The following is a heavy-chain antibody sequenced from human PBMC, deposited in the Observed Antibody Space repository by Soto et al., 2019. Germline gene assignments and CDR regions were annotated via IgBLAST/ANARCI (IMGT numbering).Heavy chain of an antibody. CDR3: ARRKERSGPHYFDS. J-gene: IGHJ4*02. CDR2: MNPYNGNA. V-gene: IGHV1-8*01. D-gene: IGHD1-1*01. Sequence: GASVKGSCKASGYTFITYDINWVREAPGQGLEWMGWMNPYNGNAGYAQKFQGRVTMTRNTSISTAYMELTSLKSNDTAVYFCARRKERSGPHYFDSWGQGTLVTVYS. CDR1: GYTFITYD.